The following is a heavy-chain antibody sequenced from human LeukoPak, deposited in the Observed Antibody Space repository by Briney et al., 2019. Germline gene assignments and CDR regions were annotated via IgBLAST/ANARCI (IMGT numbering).Heavy chain of an antibody. CDR1: GGSISSTYYY. D-gene: IGHD2/OR15-2a*01. Sequence: PSETLSLTCSDSGGSISSTYYYWGWIRQPPGKGLEWIGSVYNSGSTYYNPTLKSRVTISGDTSKKQFSLKLTSVTAADTAVYYCARGQNSYYYAMDVWGQGTTVTVSS. CDR3: ARGQNSYYYAMDV. CDR2: VYNSGST. J-gene: IGHJ6*02. V-gene: IGHV4-39*07.